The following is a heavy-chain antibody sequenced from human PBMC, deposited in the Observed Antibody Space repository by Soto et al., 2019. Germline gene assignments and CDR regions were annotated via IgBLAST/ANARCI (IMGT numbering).Heavy chain of an antibody. V-gene: IGHV1-18*01. D-gene: IGHD3-22*01. CDR1: GYTFTSYG. CDR2: VSAYNGNT. CDR3: ARGGRHDSSGYYLPFSGMDV. J-gene: IGHJ6*02. Sequence: ASVKVSCKASGYTFTSYGISWVRQAPGQGLEWMGWVSAYNGNTNYAQKLQGRVTMTTDTSTSTAYMELRSLRSDDTAVYYCARGGRHDSSGYYLPFSGMDVWGQGTTVTVSS.